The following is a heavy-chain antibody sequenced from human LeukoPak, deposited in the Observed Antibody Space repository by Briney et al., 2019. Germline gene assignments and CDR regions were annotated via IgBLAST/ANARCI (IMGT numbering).Heavy chain of an antibody. CDR3: ARPDIA. J-gene: IGHJ4*02. CDR1: GASINSSSSY. D-gene: IGHD1-14*01. V-gene: IGHV4-39*07. Sequence: SETLSLTCAVSGASINSSSSYWHWIRQPPGKGLEWIGSIYYSGSTYYNPSLKSRVTISVDTSKNQFSLKLSSVTAADTAVYYCARPDIAWGQGTLVTVSS. CDR2: IYYSGST.